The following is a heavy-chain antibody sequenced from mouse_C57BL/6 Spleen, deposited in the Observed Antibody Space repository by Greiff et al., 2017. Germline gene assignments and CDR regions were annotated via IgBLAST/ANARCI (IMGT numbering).Heavy chain of an antibody. D-gene: IGHD3-3*01. CDR2: IDPSDSYT. Sequence: QVQLQQSGAELVMPGASVKLSCKASGYTFTSYWMHWVKQRPGQGLEWIGEIDPSDSYTNYNQKFKGKSTLTVDKSSSTAYMQLSSLTSEDSAVYYCARKRGQGGYLDYWGQGTTLTVSS. CDR3: ARKRGQGGYLDY. V-gene: IGHV1-69*01. CDR1: GYTFTSYW. J-gene: IGHJ2*01.